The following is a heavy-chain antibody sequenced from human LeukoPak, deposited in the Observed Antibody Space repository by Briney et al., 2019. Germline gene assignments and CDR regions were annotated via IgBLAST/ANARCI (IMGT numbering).Heavy chain of an antibody. V-gene: IGHV3-48*03. CDR3: ARIAWHWLVLDY. Sequence: GGSLRLSCAASGFMLRSYGMNWVRQAPGRGLEWVSFITNNGRAIYYADSVKGRFTISRDDAKNSLYLQMNSLRAEDTAVYCCARIAWHWLVLDYWGQGTLVTVSS. CDR1: GFMLRSYG. CDR2: ITNNGRAI. D-gene: IGHD6-19*01. J-gene: IGHJ4*02.